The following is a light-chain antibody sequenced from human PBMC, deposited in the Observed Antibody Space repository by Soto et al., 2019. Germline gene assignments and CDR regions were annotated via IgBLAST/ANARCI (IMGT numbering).Light chain of an antibody. CDR3: EKHNSVALT. CDR2: TAY. V-gene: IGKV1-27*01. Sequence: DIQMTQSPSSVSASVGDRVTITCRASQGISNSLAWYQHNSGKAPNLLIHTAYTSPSGVPSRFNGSGSGTDFTFTISNLQPEDVATYYCEKHNSVALTFGSGTKVEI. CDR1: QGISNS. J-gene: IGKJ4*01.